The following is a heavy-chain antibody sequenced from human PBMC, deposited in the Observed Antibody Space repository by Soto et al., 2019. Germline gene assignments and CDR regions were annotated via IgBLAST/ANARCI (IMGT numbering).Heavy chain of an antibody. CDR2: IYYGGST. J-gene: IGHJ4*02. D-gene: IGHD3-22*01. CDR3: ARGYYYVSSAWPPGE. Sequence: QVQLQESGPGLVKPSQTLSLTCAVSGDSISTVHYYWSWIRQPPGKGLEWIGYIYYGGSTHYNPSPRSRVTVPADTAKNEVALKLSPVTAAGTALYYCARGYYYVSSAWPPGEWGQGTLVTVSS. CDR1: GDSISTVHYY. V-gene: IGHV4-30-4*01.